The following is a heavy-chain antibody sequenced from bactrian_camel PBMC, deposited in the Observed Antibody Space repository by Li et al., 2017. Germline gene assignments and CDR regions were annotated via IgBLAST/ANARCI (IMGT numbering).Heavy chain of an antibody. V-gene: IGHV3S6*01. J-gene: IGHJ4*01. D-gene: IGHD5*01. CDR2: MDNKNPAA. Sequence: HVQLVESGGGSVQAGGSRRLSCKVSGLTDAIDCLKWFRQAPGKEREGVAAMDNKNPAAYSDAVKGGFTISREDGDVANTITLFLQMNDLKPEDTATYYCAVDGWGARCRVRAGWYRLGQGTQVTVS. CDR1: GLTDAIDC.